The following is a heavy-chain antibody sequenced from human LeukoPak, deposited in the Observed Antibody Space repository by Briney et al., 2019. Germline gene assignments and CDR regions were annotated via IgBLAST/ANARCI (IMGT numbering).Heavy chain of an antibody. Sequence: GGSLRLSCTASGFTFGDYAMSWVRQAPGKGLEWVGFIRSKAYGGTTEYAASVKGRFTISRDDSKSIAYLQMNSLKTEDTAVYYCTRGSGRLMVYWGQGTLVTVSS. CDR2: IRSKAYGGTT. V-gene: IGHV3-49*04. J-gene: IGHJ4*02. D-gene: IGHD3-16*01. CDR3: TRGSGRLMVY. CDR1: GFTFGDYA.